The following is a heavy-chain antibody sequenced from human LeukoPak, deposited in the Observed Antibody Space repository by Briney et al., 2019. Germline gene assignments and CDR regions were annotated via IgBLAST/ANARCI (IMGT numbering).Heavy chain of an antibody. CDR1: GFTFSSYA. CDR3: AKEWRGTTVAHAFDI. CDR2: ISGSGGSI. D-gene: IGHD1-7*01. J-gene: IGHJ3*02. V-gene: IGHV3-23*01. Sequence: GGSLRLTCAASGFTFSSYAMNWVRQAPGKGLEWVSGISGSGGSIYYADSVKGRFTISRDNSKNTLYLQMNSLRAEDTAVYYCAKEWRGTTVAHAFDIWGQGTMVTVSS.